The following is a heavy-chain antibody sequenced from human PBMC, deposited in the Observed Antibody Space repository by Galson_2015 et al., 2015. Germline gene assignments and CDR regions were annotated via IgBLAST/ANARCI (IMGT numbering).Heavy chain of an antibody. CDR3: ATDGSYYDY. CDR1: GSTFGGYG. CDR2: ISYDGSNK. J-gene: IGHJ4*02. D-gene: IGHD1-26*01. V-gene: IGHV3-30*03. Sequence: SISFSGAASGSTFGGYGMHWARRAPGRGRGGAAVISYDGSNKYYADSVKGRFTISRDNSKNTLYLQMNSLRAEDTAVYYCATDGSYYDYWGQGTLVTVSS.